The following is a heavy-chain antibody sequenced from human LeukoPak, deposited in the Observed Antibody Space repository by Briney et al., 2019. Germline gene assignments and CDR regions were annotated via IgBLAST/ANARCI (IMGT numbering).Heavy chain of an antibody. V-gene: IGHV1-2*02. Sequence: ASVKVSCKASGYTFTGYYMHWVRQAPGQGLEWMGWINPNSGGTNYAQKFQGRVTMTRDTSISTAYMELSRLRSDDTAVYYCARDAYSSGWYGGAFDIWGQGTMVTVSS. CDR1: GYTFTGYY. CDR2: INPNSGGT. D-gene: IGHD6-19*01. CDR3: ARDAYSSGWYGGAFDI. J-gene: IGHJ3*02.